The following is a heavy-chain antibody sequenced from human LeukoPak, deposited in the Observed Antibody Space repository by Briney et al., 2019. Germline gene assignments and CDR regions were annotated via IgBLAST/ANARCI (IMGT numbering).Heavy chain of an antibody. CDR3: ATSRVRGVYYFDY. V-gene: IGHV3-30*03. Sequence: GRSLRLSCAASGFTFRTYGMNWVRQAPGKGLEWVAIISYDGSNEDYADSVKGRFTISRDNPKNTLYLQMNSLRAEDSAVYYCATSRVRGVYYFDYWGQGTLVTVSS. J-gene: IGHJ4*02. D-gene: IGHD3-10*02. CDR1: GFTFRTYG. CDR2: ISYDGSNE.